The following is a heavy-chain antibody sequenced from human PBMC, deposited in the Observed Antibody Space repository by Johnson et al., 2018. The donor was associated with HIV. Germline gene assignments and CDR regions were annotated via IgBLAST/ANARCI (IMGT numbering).Heavy chain of an antibody. CDR2: IKSEADGETT. Sequence: VQLVESGGGLVQPGGSLRLSCAASGFIFSYTYMTWVRQAPGKGLEWVGRIKSEADGETTDYGAPVEGRFTISRDESKNRVFLDMNNLKIEDTAMYYCATDSEGHVFDIWGKGTMVTVSS. CDR1: GFIFSYTY. J-gene: IGHJ3*02. V-gene: IGHV3-15*01. CDR3: ATDSEGHVFDI.